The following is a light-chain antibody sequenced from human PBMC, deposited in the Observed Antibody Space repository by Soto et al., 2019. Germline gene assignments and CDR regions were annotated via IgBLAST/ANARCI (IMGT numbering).Light chain of an antibody. CDR3: CSYAGSQTWV. V-gene: IGLV2-11*01. CDR1: SSDVGAYNY. J-gene: IGLJ3*02. Sequence: QSALTQPRSVSGSPGQSVTISCTGTSSDVGAYNYVSWYQQHPGKAPKLIIYDVTKRPSGVPDRFSASKSGNTASLTISGLQAEDEADYYCCSYAGSQTWVFGGRTKVTVL. CDR2: DVT.